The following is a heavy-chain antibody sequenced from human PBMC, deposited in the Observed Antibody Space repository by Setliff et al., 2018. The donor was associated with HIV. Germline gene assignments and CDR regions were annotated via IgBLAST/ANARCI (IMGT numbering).Heavy chain of an antibody. J-gene: IGHJ4*02. CDR3: VKDVVKFWSGSGALDF. CDR2: IWYDASKK. D-gene: IGHD3-3*01. Sequence: GGSLRLSCAASGFAFSGHQMSWVRQAPGKGLEWVALIWYDASKKEYADSVKGRFNILRDDSKETVDLQMNSLRADDTAVYYCVKDVVKFWSGSGALDFWGPGTLVTVSS. CDR1: GFAFSGHQ. V-gene: IGHV3-33*06.